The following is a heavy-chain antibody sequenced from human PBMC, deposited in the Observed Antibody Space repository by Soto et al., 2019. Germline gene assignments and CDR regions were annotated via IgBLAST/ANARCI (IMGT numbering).Heavy chain of an antibody. V-gene: IGHV4-34*01. CDR2: INHGGST. J-gene: IGHJ4*02. CDR1: GGSFSGYS. Sequence: QVQLQQWGAGLLKPSETLSLTCAVYGGSFSGYSWSWIRQPPGKGLEWIGEINHGGSTNYNPSLKSRVTISVDTSKNQFSLKLRSVTAADTAVYYCARAGRYSSPIDYWGQGTLFTVSS. D-gene: IGHD6-13*01. CDR3: ARAGRYSSPIDY.